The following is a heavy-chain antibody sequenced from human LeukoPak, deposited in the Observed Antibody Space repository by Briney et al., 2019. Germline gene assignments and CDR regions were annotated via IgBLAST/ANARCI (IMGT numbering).Heavy chain of an antibody. CDR2: IIPIFGTA. J-gene: IGHJ2*01. CDR1: GYTFTSYD. D-gene: IGHD6-13*01. V-gene: IGHV1-69*05. Sequence: SVKVSCKASGYTFTSYDINWVRQATGQGLEWMGRIIPIFGTANYAQKFQGRVTITTDESTSTAYMELSSLRSEDTAVYYCARSVELNTELIAASLWYFDLWGRGALVTVSS. CDR3: ARSVELNTELIAASLWYFDL.